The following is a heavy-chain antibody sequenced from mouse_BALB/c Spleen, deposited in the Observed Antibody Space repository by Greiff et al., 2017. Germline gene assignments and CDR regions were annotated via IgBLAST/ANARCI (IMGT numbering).Heavy chain of an antibody. CDR1: GYTFTSYW. CDR2: IYPSDSYT. V-gene: IGHV1-69*02. CDR3: TREGLRPWFAY. J-gene: IGHJ3*01. D-gene: IGHD2-4*01. Sequence: QVQLQQPGAELVRPGASVKLSCKASGYTFTSYWINWVKQRPGQGLEWIGNIYPSDSYTNYNQKFKDKATLTVDKSSSTAYMQLSSPTAEDSAVYYCTREGLRPWFAYWGQGTLVTVSA.